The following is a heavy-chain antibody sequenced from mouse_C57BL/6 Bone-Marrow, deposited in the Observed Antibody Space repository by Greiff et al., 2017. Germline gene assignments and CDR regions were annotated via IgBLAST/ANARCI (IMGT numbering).Heavy chain of an antibody. CDR2: IDPENGDT. CDR1: GFNIKDDY. V-gene: IGHV14-4*01. Sequence: EVQVVESGAELVRPGASVKLSCTASGFNIKDDYMHWVKQRPEQGLEWIGWIDPENGDTEYASKFQGKATITADTSSNTAYLQLSSLTSEDTAVYYCTTSAYYSNYDAMDYWGQGTSVTVSS. CDR3: TTSAYYSNYDAMDY. J-gene: IGHJ4*01. D-gene: IGHD2-5*01.